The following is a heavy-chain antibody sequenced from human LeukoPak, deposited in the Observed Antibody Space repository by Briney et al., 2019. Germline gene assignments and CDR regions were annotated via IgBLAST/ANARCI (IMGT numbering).Heavy chain of an antibody. Sequence: ASVKVSCKASGYTFTGYYMHWVRQAPGQGLEWMGWINPNSGGTNYAQKFQGRVTMTRDTSISTAYMELSRLRSDDTAVYYCATLTVTTRNFDYWGQGTLVTVSS. CDR3: ATLTVTTRNFDY. J-gene: IGHJ4*02. V-gene: IGHV1-2*02. CDR1: GYTFTGYY. D-gene: IGHD4-17*01. CDR2: INPNSGGT.